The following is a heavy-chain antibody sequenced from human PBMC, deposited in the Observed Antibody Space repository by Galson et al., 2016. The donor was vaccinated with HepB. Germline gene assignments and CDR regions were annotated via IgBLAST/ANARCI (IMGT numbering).Heavy chain of an antibody. D-gene: IGHD2-15*01. J-gene: IGHJ3*02. Sequence: LRLSCAASGFTFSSYGMHWVRQAPGKGLEWVAVIWFDGSNKSYVDSVRGRFTISRDNSKNTLYLQMNTLRAEDTAVYYCARGTFCSGDSCYSPAFDMWGQGTMVTVSS. CDR3: ARGTFCSGDSCYSPAFDM. CDR2: IWFDGSNK. V-gene: IGHV3-33*01. CDR1: GFTFSSYG.